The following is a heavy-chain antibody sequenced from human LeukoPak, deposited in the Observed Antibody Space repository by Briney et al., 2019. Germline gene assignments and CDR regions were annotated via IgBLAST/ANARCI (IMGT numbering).Heavy chain of an antibody. CDR3: AGTANYDFWSGYYTY. V-gene: IGHV4-34*01. CDR2: INHSGST. D-gene: IGHD3-3*01. Sequence: NPSQTLSLTCAVYGGSFSGYYWSWIRQPPGKGLEWIGEINHSGSTNYNPSLKSRVTISVDTSKNQFSLKLSSVTAADTAVYYCAGTANYDFWSGYYTYWGQGTLVTVSS. J-gene: IGHJ4*02. CDR1: GGSFSGYY.